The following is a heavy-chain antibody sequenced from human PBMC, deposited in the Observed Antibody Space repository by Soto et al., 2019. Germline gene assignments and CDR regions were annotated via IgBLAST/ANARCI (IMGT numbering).Heavy chain of an antibody. J-gene: IGHJ6*02. Sequence: EVQMVETGGGLIQPGGSLRLSCAASGFTVSSNYMSWVRQAPGQGLEWVSAIYSGGSTYYADSVKGRFTISRDKSKNTLYLQMNSLRAEDTAVYYCAREVAGYDSSGYYSRYYYGMDVWGQGTTVTVSS. D-gene: IGHD3-22*01. CDR2: IYSGGST. V-gene: IGHV3-53*02. CDR1: GFTVSSNY. CDR3: AREVAGYDSSGYYSRYYYGMDV.